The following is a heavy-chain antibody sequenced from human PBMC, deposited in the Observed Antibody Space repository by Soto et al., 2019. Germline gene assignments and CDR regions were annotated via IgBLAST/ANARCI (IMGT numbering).Heavy chain of an antibody. CDR2: INPSGGST. CDR1: GYTFTSYY. CDR3: ARDNRIAAAGLYYYYYGMDV. Sequence: ASVKVSCKASGYTFTSYYMHWVRQAPGQGLEWMGIINPSGGSTSYAQKFQGRVTMTRDTSTSTVYMELSSLRSEDTAVYYCARDNRIAAAGLYYYYYGMDVWGQGTTVTVSS. V-gene: IGHV1-46*01. J-gene: IGHJ6*02. D-gene: IGHD6-13*01.